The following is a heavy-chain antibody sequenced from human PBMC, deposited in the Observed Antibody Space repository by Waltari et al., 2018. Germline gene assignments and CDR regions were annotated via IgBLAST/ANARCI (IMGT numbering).Heavy chain of an antibody. Sequence: EVQLVESGGGLVQPGGSLRLSCAASGFTFSSYSMNWVRQAPEKGLEWVSYISSSSSTIYYADSLKGRVTISRDNAKNSLYLKMNSLRAEDTAVYYCARESGYSSGYNYYYYYGMDVWGQGTTVTVSS. J-gene: IGHJ6*02. CDR3: ARESGYSSGYNYYYYYGMDV. CDR1: GFTFSSYS. D-gene: IGHD6-19*01. V-gene: IGHV3-48*01. CDR2: ISSSSSTI.